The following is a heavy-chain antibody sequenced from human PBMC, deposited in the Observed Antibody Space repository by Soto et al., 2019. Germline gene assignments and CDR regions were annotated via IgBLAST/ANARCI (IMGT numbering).Heavy chain of an antibody. Sequence: GSGPTLVNPTQTLTLTCTFSGFSLTTGGVGVGWIRQPPGKALEWLALLYWDDDKRYSPSLKTRLAITKDTSKNQVVLTLTNMDPVDTATYYCAHRKDYGSGSTKGGFGYWGQGALVTVSS. CDR3: AHRKDYGSGSTKGGFGY. CDR1: GFSLTTGGVG. CDR2: LYWDDDK. V-gene: IGHV2-5*02. D-gene: IGHD3-10*01. J-gene: IGHJ4*02.